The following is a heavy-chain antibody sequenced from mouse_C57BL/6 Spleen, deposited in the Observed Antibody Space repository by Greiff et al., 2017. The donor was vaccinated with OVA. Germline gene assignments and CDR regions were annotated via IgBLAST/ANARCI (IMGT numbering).Heavy chain of an antibody. CDR3: TGGPFY. CDR2: IDPENGDT. CDR1: GFNIKDDY. V-gene: IGHV14-4*01. J-gene: IGHJ3*01. Sequence: VHVKQSGAELVRPGASVKLSCTASGFNIKDDYMHWVKQRPEQGLEWIGWIDPENGDTEYASKFQGKATITADTSSNTAYLQLSSLTSEDTAVYYCTGGPFYWGQGTLVTVSA.